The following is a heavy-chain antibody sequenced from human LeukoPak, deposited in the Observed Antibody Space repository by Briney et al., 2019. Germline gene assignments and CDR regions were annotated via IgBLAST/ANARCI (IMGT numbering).Heavy chain of an antibody. CDR2: INHSGST. J-gene: IGHJ4*02. CDR1: GGSFSGYY. D-gene: IGHD5-24*01. Sequence: SETLSLTGAVYGGSFSGYYWSWIRQPPGKGLEWIGEINHSGSTNCNPSLKSRVTISVDTSKNQFSLKLSSVTAADTAVYYCARGDGRDGYKGRLEYWGQGNLVTVSS. CDR3: ARGDGRDGYKGRLEY. V-gene: IGHV4-34*01.